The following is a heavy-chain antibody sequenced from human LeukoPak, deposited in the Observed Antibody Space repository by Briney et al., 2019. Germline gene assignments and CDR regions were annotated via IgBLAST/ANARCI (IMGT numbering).Heavy chain of an antibody. J-gene: IGHJ5*02. D-gene: IGHD2-21*02. CDR1: GGTISSGGYS. CDR2: IYHSGST. Sequence: SETLSLTCAVSGGTISSGGYSWSWIRQPPGKGLEWIRYIYHSGSTYYNPSLKSRVTISVDRSTNQFSLKLSSVTAADTAVYYCASSHLYCGGDCYSQLDPWGQGTLVTVSS. CDR3: ASSHLYCGGDCYSQLDP. V-gene: IGHV4-30-2*01.